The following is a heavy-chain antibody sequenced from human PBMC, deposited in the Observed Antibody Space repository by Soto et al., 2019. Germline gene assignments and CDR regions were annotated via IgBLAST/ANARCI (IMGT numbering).Heavy chain of an antibody. J-gene: IGHJ4*02. CDR1: GFTFSSYS. CDR2: ISSSSTYI. V-gene: IGHV3-21*01. D-gene: IGHD6-19*01. CDR3: ARDGSSGYSSWYFDF. Sequence: EVQLVESGGDLVKPGGSLRLSCAASGFTFSSYSMNWVRQAPGKGLEWVSSISSSSTYIYYADSVKGRFTISRDNAKNSLYLQMNSLRAEDTAVYYCARDGSSGYSSWYFDFWGQGTLVTVSS.